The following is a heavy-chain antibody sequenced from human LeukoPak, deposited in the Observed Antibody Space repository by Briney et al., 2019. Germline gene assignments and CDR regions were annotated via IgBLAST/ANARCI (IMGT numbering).Heavy chain of an antibody. J-gene: IGHJ5*02. Sequence: GASVKVSCKASGYTFTDYYMHWVRQAPEQGLEWMGWINLNSGGTIYAQIFQGRVTMTRDTSISTAYMDLSSLRSDDTAVYYCVRFGGLISWGQGTLVTVSS. D-gene: IGHD3-16*01. CDR2: INLNSGGT. CDR1: GYTFTDYY. V-gene: IGHV1-2*02. CDR3: VRFGGLIS.